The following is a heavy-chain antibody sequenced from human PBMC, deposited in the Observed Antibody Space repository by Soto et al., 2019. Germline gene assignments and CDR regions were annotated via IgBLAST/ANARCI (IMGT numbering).Heavy chain of an antibody. CDR1: GFTFSNAW. CDR3: TTGELGLSDAFDI. V-gene: IGHV3-15*01. CDR2: IKSKTDGGTT. J-gene: IGHJ3*02. D-gene: IGHD3-10*01. Sequence: EVQLVESGGGLVKPGGSLRLSCAASGFTFSNAWMSWVRQAPGKGLEWVGRIKSKTDGGTTDYAAPVKGRFTISRDDSKNTLYLKMNSLKTEDTAVYYFTTGELGLSDAFDIWGQGTMVTVSS.